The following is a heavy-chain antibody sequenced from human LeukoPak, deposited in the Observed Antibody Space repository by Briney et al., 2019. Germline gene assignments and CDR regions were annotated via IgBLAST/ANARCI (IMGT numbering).Heavy chain of an antibody. J-gene: IGHJ4*02. D-gene: IGHD5-24*01. CDR3: ARDIGDGYNYCDY. Sequence: GGSLRLSCVASGFTFSSYAMSWVRQAPGKGLEWVAVISYDGSNKYYADSVKGRFTISRDNSKNTLYLQMNSLRAEDTAVYYCARDIGDGYNYCDYWGQGTLVTVSS. CDR1: GFTFSSYA. CDR2: ISYDGSNK. V-gene: IGHV3-30*04.